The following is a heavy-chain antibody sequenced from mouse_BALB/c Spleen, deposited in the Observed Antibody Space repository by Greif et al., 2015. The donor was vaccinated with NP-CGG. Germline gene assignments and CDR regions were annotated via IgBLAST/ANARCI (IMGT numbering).Heavy chain of an antibody. V-gene: IGHV1S29*02. Sequence: VHVKQSGPELMKPGASVKISCKASGYTFTDYNMHWVKQSHGKSLEWIGYIYPYNGGTGYNQKFKNKATLTVDNSSSTAYMELRSLTSEDSAVYYCARGRGISVEAWFAYWGQGTLVTVSA. J-gene: IGHJ3*01. D-gene: IGHD1-1*01. CDR3: ARGRGISVEAWFAY. CDR1: GYTFTDYN. CDR2: IYPYNGGT.